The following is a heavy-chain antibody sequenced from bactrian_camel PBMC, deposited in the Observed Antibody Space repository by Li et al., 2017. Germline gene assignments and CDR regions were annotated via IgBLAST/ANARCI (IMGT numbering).Heavy chain of an antibody. CDR2: IRRVGKRCDA. J-gene: IGHJ4*01. CDR3: AADWCPRMTAIQALVPREYKY. CDR1: GDTYSINC. Sequence: QLVESGRGLVQPGGSLRLSCAASGDTYSINCMGWFRQAPGKERELVSPIRRVGKRCDADYADSVRGRFTISKDDAKNTLYLQMNSLKPEDTAMYYCAADWCPRMTAIQALVPREYKYWGQGTQVTVS. D-gene: IGHD3*01. V-gene: IGHV3S53*01.